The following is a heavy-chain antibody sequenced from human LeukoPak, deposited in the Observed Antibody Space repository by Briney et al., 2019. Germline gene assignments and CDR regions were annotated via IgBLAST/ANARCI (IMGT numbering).Heavy chain of an antibody. J-gene: IGHJ4*02. Sequence: SETPSLTCAVYGGSFSGYYWSWIRQPPGKGLEWIGYVYYNGITNYNPSLKSRVSISLDTSKNQFSLRLNSVTAAGTAVYYCASQLGGTTFHWGQGTLVTVSS. V-gene: IGHV4-59*01. D-gene: IGHD1/OR15-1a*01. CDR2: VYYNGIT. CDR3: ASQLGGTTFH. CDR1: GGSFSGYY.